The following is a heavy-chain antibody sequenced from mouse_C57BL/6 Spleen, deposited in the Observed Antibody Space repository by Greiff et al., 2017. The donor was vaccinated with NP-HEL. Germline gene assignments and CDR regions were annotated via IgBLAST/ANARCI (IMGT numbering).Heavy chain of an antibody. V-gene: IGHV1-26*01. CDR1: GYTFTDYY. CDR2: INPNNGGT. CDR3: YDNYFDY. J-gene: IGHJ2*01. D-gene: IGHD2-3*01. Sequence: EVQLQQSGPELVKPGASVKISCKASGYTFTDYYMNWVKQSHGKSLEWIGDINPNNGGTSYNQKFKGKATLTVDKSSSTAYMELRSLTSEDSAVYYCYDNYFDYWGQGTTLTVSS.